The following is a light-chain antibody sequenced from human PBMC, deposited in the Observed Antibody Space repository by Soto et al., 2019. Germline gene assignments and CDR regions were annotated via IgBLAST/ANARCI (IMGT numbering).Light chain of an antibody. J-gene: IGKJ5*01. CDR3: QQYKSDSIP. CDR1: QSISSW. CDR2: DAS. Sequence: DIQMTQSPSTLSASVGDRVTITCRASQSISSWLAWYQQKPGKAPKLLIYDASSLESGVPSRFSGSGSGTEFTLTISSLQPDDVATYYCQQYKSDSIPFVQGTRLEIK. V-gene: IGKV1-5*01.